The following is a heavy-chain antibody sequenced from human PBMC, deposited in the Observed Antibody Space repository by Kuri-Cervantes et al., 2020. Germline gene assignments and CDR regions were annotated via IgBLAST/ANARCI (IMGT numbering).Heavy chain of an antibody. V-gene: IGHV1-69*13. CDR3: AVSLRFLEWLDYYYYGMDV. D-gene: IGHD3-3*01. CDR2: IIPIFGTA. CDR1: GCTFSSYA. Sequence: SVKVSCKASGCTFSSYAISWVRQAPGQGLEWMGGIIPIFGTANYAQKFQGRVTITADESTSTAYMELSSLRSEDTAVYYCAVSLRFLEWLDYYYYGMDVWGQGTTVTVSS. J-gene: IGHJ6*02.